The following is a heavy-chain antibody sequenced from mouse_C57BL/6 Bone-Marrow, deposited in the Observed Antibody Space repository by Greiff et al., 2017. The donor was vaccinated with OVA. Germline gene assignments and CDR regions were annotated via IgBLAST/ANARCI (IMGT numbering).Heavy chain of an antibody. CDR3: TTAQATYYFDY. V-gene: IGHV6-3*01. D-gene: IGHD3-2*02. CDR2: IRLKSDNYAT. J-gene: IGHJ2*01. Sequence: EVKVEESGGGLVQPGGSMKLSCVASGFTFSNYWMNWVRQSPEKGLEWVAQIRLKSDNYATHYAESVKGRFTISRDDSKSSVYLQMNNLRAEDTGIYYCTTAQATYYFDYWGQGTTLTVSS. CDR1: GFTFSNYW.